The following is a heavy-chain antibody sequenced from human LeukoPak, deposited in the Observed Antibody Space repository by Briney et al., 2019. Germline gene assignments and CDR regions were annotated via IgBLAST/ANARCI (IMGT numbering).Heavy chain of an antibody. CDR1: GGSVTNDNYF. CDR3: ASSPTYYFDY. Sequence: PSETLSLTCTVSGGSVTNDNYFWSWTRQPPGEGLEWIGYIYYSGSTNYNPSLKSRVTISVDTSKNQFSLKLSSVTAADTAVYYCASSPTYYFDYWGQGTLVTVSS. J-gene: IGHJ4*02. V-gene: IGHV4-61*01. CDR2: IYYSGST.